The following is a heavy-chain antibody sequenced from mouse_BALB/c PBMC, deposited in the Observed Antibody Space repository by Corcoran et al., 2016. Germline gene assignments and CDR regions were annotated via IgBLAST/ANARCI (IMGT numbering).Heavy chain of an antibody. D-gene: IGHD2-3*01. CDR1: GYTFTSYV. V-gene: IGHV1S136*01. J-gene: IGHJ3*01. Sequence: EVQLQQCEPELVKTGASVKMSCKASGYTFTSYVMRWVKQKPGQGLEWIGYINPYNDGTKYNEKFKGKATLTSDKSSSTAYMELSSLTSEDSAVYYCARGGYDGYYAFAYWGQGTLVTVSA. CDR3: ARGGYDGYYAFAY. CDR2: INPYNDGT.